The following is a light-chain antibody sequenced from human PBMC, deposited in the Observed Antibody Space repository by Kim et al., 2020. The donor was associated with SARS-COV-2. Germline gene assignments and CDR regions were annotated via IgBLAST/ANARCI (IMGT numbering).Light chain of an antibody. CDR1: QSVDTY. V-gene: IGKV3-11*01. CDR3: QQRGNWPPT. Sequence: EVVLTQSPATLSLSPGDRATLSCRASQSVDTYLVWFQQKPGQAPRLLISDASNRATGTPARFSGSGSGTDFIFTINSLEPEDFAIYYCQQRGNWPPTFGQGTRLEIK. J-gene: IGKJ5*01. CDR2: DAS.